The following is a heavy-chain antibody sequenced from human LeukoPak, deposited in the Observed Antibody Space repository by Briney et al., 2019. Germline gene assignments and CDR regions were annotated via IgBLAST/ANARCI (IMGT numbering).Heavy chain of an antibody. CDR2: INPNGGST. D-gene: IGHD2-2*01. V-gene: IGHV1-46*01. J-gene: IGHJ5*02. Sequence: GASVKVSCKASGYTFTSYYIHWVRQAPGQGLEWMGIINPNGGSTRYAQKFQGRVTTTGDTSTSTVYMELSSLRSEDTAVYYCARAEYRGWFDPWGQGTLVTVSS. CDR1: GYTFTSYY. CDR3: ARAEYRGWFDP.